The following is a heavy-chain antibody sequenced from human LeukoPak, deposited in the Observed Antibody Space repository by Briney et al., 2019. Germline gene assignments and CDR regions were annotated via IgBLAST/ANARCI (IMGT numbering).Heavy chain of an antibody. CDR3: AITMIVVVITAKTEYFQH. D-gene: IGHD3-22*01. Sequence: ASVKVSCKASGYTFTGDYMHWVRQAPGQGLEWMGWINPNSGGTNYAQKFQGRVTMTRDTSISTAYMELSRLRSDDTAVYYCAITMIVVVITAKTEYFQHWGQGTLVTVSS. CDR2: INPNSGGT. V-gene: IGHV1-2*02. J-gene: IGHJ1*01. CDR1: GYTFTGDY.